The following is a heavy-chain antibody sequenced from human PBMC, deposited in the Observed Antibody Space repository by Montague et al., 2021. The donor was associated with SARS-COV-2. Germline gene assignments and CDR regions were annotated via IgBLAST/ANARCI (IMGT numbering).Heavy chain of an antibody. CDR1: GFIFSNYA. Sequence: SLRLSCAASGFIFSNYAMNWVRQTPGKGLEWVSVIYGDGSKTYYADSVKGRFTISRDNSKNTLYLQMNSLRTEDTALYYCAKGWDPSGWIAIYDSWGQGTPVPVSS. D-gene: IGHD6-19*01. V-gene: IGHV3-23*03. CDR2: IYGDGSKT. J-gene: IGHJ4*02. CDR3: AKGWDPSGWIAIYDS.